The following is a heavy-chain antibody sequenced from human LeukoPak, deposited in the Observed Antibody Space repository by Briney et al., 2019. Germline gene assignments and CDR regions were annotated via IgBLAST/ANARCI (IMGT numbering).Heavy chain of an antibody. J-gene: IGHJ4*02. CDR3: ARDTSLGSSSIPLAY. Sequence: TSETLSLTCAVYGGSFSGYYWSWIRQPPGKGLEWIGEINHSGSTYYNPSLKSRVTISVDTSKNQFSLKLSSVTAADTAVYYCARDTSLGSSSIPLAYWGQGTLVTVSS. V-gene: IGHV4-34*01. CDR1: GGSFSGYY. CDR2: INHSGST. D-gene: IGHD6-13*01.